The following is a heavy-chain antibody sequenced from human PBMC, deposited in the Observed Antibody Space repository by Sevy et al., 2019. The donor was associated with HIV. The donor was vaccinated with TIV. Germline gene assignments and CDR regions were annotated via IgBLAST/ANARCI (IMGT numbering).Heavy chain of an antibody. V-gene: IGHV6-1*01. J-gene: IGHJ4*02. CDR3: ARESRWFFFHFDY. Sequence: QSQTLSLTFAISGDSVSTYSAAWNWIRQSPSRGLEWLGRTYYKSKWYNDYALSVKSRISINPDTPKTQISLQLNSVTPEDTAVYYCARESRWFFFHFDYWGQGTLVTVSS. CDR1: GDSVSTYSAA. D-gene: IGHD3-10*01. CDR2: TYYKSKWYN.